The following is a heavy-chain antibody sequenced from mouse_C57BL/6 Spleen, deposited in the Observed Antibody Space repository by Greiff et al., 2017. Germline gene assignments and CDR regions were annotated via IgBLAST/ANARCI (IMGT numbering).Heavy chain of an antibody. D-gene: IGHD1-1*01. V-gene: IGHV14-4*01. J-gene: IGHJ2*01. CDR1: GFNIKDDY. CDR2: IDPENGDT. Sequence: VQLQQSGAELVRPGASVKLSCTASGFNIKDDYMHWVKQRPEKGLEWIGWIDPENGDTEYASKFKGKATITADTSSNTDYLQLSSQTSENTAGYYYTTSCSKSLFDYWGQGTTLTVSS. CDR3: TTSCSKSLFDY.